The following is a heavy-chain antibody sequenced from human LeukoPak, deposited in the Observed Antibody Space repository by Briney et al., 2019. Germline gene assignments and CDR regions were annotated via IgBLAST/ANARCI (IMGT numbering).Heavy chain of an antibody. CDR3: AKTTLAVAGNFDY. CDR1: GFXFSSYG. V-gene: IGHV3-30*18. CDR2: TSYDGINR. D-gene: IGHD6-19*01. J-gene: IGHJ4*02. Sequence: GGSLRLSCAASGFXFSSYGMHWVRQAPGKGLEWVAFTSYDGINRYYVDSVKGRFTISRDNSKNTLYLQMNSLRPEDTAVYFCAKTTLAVAGNFDYWGQGTLVTVSS.